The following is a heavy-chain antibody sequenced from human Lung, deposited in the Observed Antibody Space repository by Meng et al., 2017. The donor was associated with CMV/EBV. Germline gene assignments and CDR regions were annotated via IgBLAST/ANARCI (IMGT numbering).Heavy chain of an antibody. CDR3: ARGAYGTSIFGMVTYNED. V-gene: IGHV3-21*01. CDR2: ISSSGDHI. Sequence: ESXKISXAASGFTFSGYSMNWVRQAPGKGLEWVTSISSSGDHIYYADSVRGRFTISRDNAKNSLSLQMNSLRAEDTAVYFCARGAYGTSIFGMVTYNEDWGQGKXVNVYS. CDR1: GFTFSGYS. J-gene: IGHJ4*02. D-gene: IGHD3-3*01.